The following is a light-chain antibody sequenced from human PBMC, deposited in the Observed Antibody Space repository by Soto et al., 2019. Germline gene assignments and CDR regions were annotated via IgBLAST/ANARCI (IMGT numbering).Light chain of an antibody. Sequence: QSVLTQSPSASASLGASVKLTCTLSSGHSRYAIAWHQQQPEKGPRYLMKLNSDGSHNKGDGLPDRFSGSSSGAERYLTISSLQSEDEADYYCQTWGTGIHVIFGGGTKVTVL. J-gene: IGLJ2*01. CDR3: QTWGTGIHVI. CDR2: LNSDGSH. CDR1: SGHSRYA. V-gene: IGLV4-69*01.